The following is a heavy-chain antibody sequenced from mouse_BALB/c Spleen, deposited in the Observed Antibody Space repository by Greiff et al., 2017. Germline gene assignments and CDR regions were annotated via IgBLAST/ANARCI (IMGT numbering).Heavy chain of an antibody. D-gene: IGHD2-4*01. CDR2: INPGSGGT. J-gene: IGHJ2*01. CDR1: GYAFTNYL. Sequence: QVQLQQPGAELVRPGTSVKVSCKASGYAFTNYLIEWVKQRPGQGLEWIGVINPGSGGTNYNEKFKGKATLTADKSSSTAYMQLSSLTSDDSAVYFCARGGSTMTLYYFDYWGQGTTLTVSS. CDR3: ARGGSTMTLYYFDY. V-gene: IGHV1-54*01.